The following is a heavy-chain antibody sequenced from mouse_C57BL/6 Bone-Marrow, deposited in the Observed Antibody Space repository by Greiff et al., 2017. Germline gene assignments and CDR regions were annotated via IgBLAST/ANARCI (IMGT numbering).Heavy chain of an antibody. Sequence: QVQLQQSGPELVKPGASVKLSCKASGYTFTSYDINWVKQRPGQGLEWIGWIYPRDGSTKYNEKFKGKATFTVDTSSSTAYMELHSLTSEDSAVYFCARRRIYSAMDYWGQGTSVTVSS. V-gene: IGHV1-85*01. J-gene: IGHJ4*01. CDR1: GYTFTSYD. CDR3: ARRRIYSAMDY. CDR2: IYPRDGST. D-gene: IGHD1-1*01.